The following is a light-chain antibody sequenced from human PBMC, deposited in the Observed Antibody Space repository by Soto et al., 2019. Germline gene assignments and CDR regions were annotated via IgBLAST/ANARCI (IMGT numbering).Light chain of an antibody. V-gene: IGKV3-20*01. CDR3: HLYGISGT. Sequence: VLIQSSGTLSLWTGGRSTFSCRASQSVSNNYLAWYQQKPGQAPRLLIYGASNRATGITDRCSGSEVGRVCIPANSRLESDVLAVYYCHLYGISGTFGQGTKVDIK. J-gene: IGKJ1*01. CDR1: QSVSNNY. CDR2: GAS.